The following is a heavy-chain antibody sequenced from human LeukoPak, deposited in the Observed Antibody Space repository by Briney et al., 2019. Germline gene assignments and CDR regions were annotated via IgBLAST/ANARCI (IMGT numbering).Heavy chain of an antibody. V-gene: IGHV3-9*01. CDR2: ISWNSGSI. CDR3: ASGSYNY. D-gene: IGHD1-26*01. CDR1: GFTFDDYA. J-gene: IGHJ4*02. Sequence: GGSLRLSCAASGFTFDDYAMHWVRQAPGKGLEWVSGISWNSGSIGYADSAKGRFTISRDNSKNTLYLQMNSLRAEDTAVYYCASGSYNYWGQGTLVTVSS.